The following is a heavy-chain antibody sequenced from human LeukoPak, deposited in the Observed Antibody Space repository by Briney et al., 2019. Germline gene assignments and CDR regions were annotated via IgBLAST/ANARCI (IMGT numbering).Heavy chain of an antibody. J-gene: IGHJ4*02. CDR1: GASISTYY. CDR2: IYTDGST. CDR3: ARDFDFWSGPTGY. V-gene: IGHV4-4*07. D-gene: IGHD3-3*01. Sequence: SETLSLTCTVSGASISTYYWSWIRQPAGKGLEWIGRIYTDGSTNYNPSLQSRVTLSVGTSKNQLYLTLTSVTAADTAVYYCARDFDFWSGPTGYWGQGTQVTVSS.